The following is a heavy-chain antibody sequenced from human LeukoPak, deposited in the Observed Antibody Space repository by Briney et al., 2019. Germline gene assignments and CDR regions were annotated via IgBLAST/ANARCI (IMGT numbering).Heavy chain of an antibody. Sequence: GRSLRLSCAASGFTFSSYGMHWVRQAPGKGLEWVAVIWYDGRDKYYADSVKGRFTISRDNSKNMLYLQMNSLRAEDTAMYYCARNFRSGSLDYRGQGTLVTVSS. V-gene: IGHV3-33*01. J-gene: IGHJ4*02. D-gene: IGHD3-10*01. CDR1: GFTFSSYG. CDR2: IWYDGRDK. CDR3: ARNFRSGSLDY.